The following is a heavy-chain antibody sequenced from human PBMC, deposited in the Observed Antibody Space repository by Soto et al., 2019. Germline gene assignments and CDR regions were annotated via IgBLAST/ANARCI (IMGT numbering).Heavy chain of an antibody. J-gene: IGHJ5*02. CDR3: ARGLRYFDWLS. Sequence: QVRLQESGPGLVKSSETLSLTCTVSGGSISGYFWSWIRQPPGKGLEWIGYIYYSGTTNYNPSLKSRVTISVDTSKNQFSLKLSSVTAADTAVYYCARGLRYFDWLSSGQGTLVTVSS. CDR1: GGSISGYF. CDR2: IYYSGTT. D-gene: IGHD3-9*01. V-gene: IGHV4-59*01.